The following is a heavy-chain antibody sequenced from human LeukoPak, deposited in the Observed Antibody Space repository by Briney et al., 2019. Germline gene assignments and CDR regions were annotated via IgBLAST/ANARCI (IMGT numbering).Heavy chain of an antibody. Sequence: GGSLRLSCAACGLTFSSYAMHRVPQAPRQELEWVAVISYDGSNKDYADCVKGRFNISRDNTKNTLHSHINRLRSDDKAVYYCASGGSYSSTRYYYYMDVWGKGTTVTVSS. V-gene: IGHV3-30*14. CDR1: GLTFSSYA. J-gene: IGHJ6*03. D-gene: IGHD6-13*01. CDR2: ISYDGSNK. CDR3: ASGGSYSSTRYYYYMDV.